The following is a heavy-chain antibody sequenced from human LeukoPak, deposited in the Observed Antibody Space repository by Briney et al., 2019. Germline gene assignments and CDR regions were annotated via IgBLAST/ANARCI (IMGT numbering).Heavy chain of an antibody. J-gene: IGHJ6*02. D-gene: IGHD3-10*01. CDR3: ASTSPYGSGRYYYYYYGMDV. V-gene: IGHV3-11*01. Sequence: GGSLRLSCAASGFTFSDYYMSWIRQAPGKGLEWVSYISSSGSTIYYADSVKGRFTISRDNAKNSLYLQMNSLRAEDTAVYYCASTSPYGSGRYYYYYYGMDVWGQGTTVTVSS. CDR2: ISSSGSTI. CDR1: GFTFSDYY.